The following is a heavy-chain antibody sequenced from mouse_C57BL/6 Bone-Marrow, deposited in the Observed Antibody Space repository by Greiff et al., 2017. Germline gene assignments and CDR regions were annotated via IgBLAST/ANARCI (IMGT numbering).Heavy chain of an antibody. CDR1: GYTFTNYW. D-gene: IGHD2-1*01. V-gene: IGHV1-63*01. J-gene: IGHJ2*01. CDR2: IYPGGGYT. CDR3: ARRDGNYGFDY. Sequence: QVQLQQSGAELVRPGTSVKMSCKASGYTFTNYWIGWAKQRPGHGLEWIGDIYPGGGYTNYNGKFKGKATLTADKSSSTAYMQFSSLTSEDSAIYYCARRDGNYGFDYWGQGTTLTVSS.